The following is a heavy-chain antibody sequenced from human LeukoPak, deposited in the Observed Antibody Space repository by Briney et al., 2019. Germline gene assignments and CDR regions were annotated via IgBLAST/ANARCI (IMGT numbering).Heavy chain of an antibody. Sequence: ASVKVSCKASGYTFSNSGVRWLRQAPGQGLEWMGWISAYNGNTNYAQKFQDRVAMTTDTSTNTAYMELRSLRTDDTAVYYCAKSIKVALSGAYFDPWGQGTLVTVSS. V-gene: IGHV1-18*01. CDR3: AKSIKVALSGAYFDP. CDR1: GYTFSNSG. D-gene: IGHD6-19*01. J-gene: IGHJ5*02. CDR2: ISAYNGNT.